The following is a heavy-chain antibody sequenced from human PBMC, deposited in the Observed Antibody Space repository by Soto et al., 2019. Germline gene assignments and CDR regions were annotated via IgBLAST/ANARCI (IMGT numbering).Heavy chain of an antibody. CDR3: ARAAGTNPFSHYYYMDV. Sequence: PGGSLRLSCAASGFTFSSYWMHWVRQAPGKGLVWVSRINSDGSSTSYADSVKGRFTISRDNAKNTLYLQMNSLRAEDTAVYYCARAAGTNPFSHYYYMDVCGKGTTVTVS. V-gene: IGHV3-74*01. J-gene: IGHJ6*03. CDR1: GFTFSSYW. D-gene: IGHD1-7*01. CDR2: INSDGSST.